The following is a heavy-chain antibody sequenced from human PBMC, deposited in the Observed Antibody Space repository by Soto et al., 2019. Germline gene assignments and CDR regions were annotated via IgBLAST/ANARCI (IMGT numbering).Heavy chain of an antibody. Sequence: GGSLRLSCAASGFTFSSYSMNWVRQSPGEGLEWVSSISSSSSYIYYADSVKGRFTISRDNAKNSLYLQMNSLRAEDTAVYYCAALNGGYSYGYGRGNYYYYYGMDVWGQGTTVTVSS. CDR1: GFTFSSYS. V-gene: IGHV3-21*01. CDR2: ISSSSSYI. CDR3: AALNGGYSYGYGRGNYYYYYGMDV. D-gene: IGHD5-18*01. J-gene: IGHJ6*02.